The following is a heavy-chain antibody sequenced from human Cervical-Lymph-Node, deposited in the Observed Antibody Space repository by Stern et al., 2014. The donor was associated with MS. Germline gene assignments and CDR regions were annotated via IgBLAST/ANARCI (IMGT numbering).Heavy chain of an antibody. J-gene: IGHJ6*02. CDR3: AKDFDIYYYYGMDV. D-gene: IGHD2-15*01. V-gene: IGHV3-30*18. CDR2: TSYDGSDK. CDR1: GYG. Sequence: VQLLESGGGAVQSGRSLRLSCAASGYGMHWVRQAPGKGLEWVAVTSYDGSDKYYADSVKGRFTISRDNSKNTLYLQMNSLRAEDTAVYYCAKDFDIYYYYGMDVWGQGTTVTVSS.